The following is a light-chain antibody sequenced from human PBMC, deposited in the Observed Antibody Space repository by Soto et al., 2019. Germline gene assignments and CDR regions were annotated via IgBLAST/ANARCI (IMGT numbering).Light chain of an antibody. J-gene: IGLJ1*01. CDR1: SSDVGRYNT. V-gene: IGLV2-14*01. CDR2: EVT. Sequence: QSALTQPASVSGSPGQTITISCTETSSDVGRYNTVSWYQHHPGKAPKLIIYEVTHRPAGISDRFSASKSGNTASLTISGLHAEDEADYYCNALRVNPVYVVGSGTNVTVL. CDR3: NALRVNPVYV.